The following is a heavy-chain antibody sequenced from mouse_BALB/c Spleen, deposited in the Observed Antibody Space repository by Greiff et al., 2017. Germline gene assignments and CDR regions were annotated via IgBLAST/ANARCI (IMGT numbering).Heavy chain of an antibody. V-gene: IGHV1-66*01. CDR2: IFPGSGNT. CDR1: GYSFTSYY. J-gene: IGHJ3*01. D-gene: IGHD2-3*01. Sequence: QVQLQQSGPELVKPGASVKISCKASGYSFTSYYIHWVKQRPGQGLEWIGWIFPGSGNTKYNEKFKGKATLTADTSSSTAYMQLSSLTSEDSAVYFCARDDGYWFAYWGQGTLVTVSA. CDR3: ARDDGYWFAY.